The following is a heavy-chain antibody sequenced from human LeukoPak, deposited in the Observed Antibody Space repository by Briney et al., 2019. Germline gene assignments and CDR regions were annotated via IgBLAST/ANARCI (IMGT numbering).Heavy chain of an antibody. J-gene: IGHJ4*02. CDR3: ARHGSAGTFFDY. CDR2: INHSGST. Sequence: PSETLSLTCAVYGWSFSGYYWSWIRQPPGKGLELIGEINHSGSTNYNPSLKSRVTISVDTSKNQFSLKLTSVTAADTAVYYCARHGSAGTFFDYWGQGTLVTVSS. V-gene: IGHV4-34*01. D-gene: IGHD1-1*01. CDR1: GWSFSGYY.